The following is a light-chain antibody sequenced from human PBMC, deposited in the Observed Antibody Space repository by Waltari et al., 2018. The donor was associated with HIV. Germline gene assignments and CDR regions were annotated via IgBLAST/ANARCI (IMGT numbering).Light chain of an antibody. V-gene: IGLV2-11*01. Sequence: QSALTQPRSVSGSPGQSVTISCTGTSSDVGGYTFVSWYQYHPGKAPKLVISDVTKRPSGVPDRFSGSKSGNTASLTISGLQAEDEADYYCCSYSGSGTLYVFGTGTEVTVL. J-gene: IGLJ1*01. CDR3: CSYSGSGTLYV. CDR1: SSDVGGYTF. CDR2: DVT.